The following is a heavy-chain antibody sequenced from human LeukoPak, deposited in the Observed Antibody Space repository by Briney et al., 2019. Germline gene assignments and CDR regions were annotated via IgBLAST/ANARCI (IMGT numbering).Heavy chain of an antibody. J-gene: IGHJ4*02. CDR1: GYSFTSYD. Sequence: GASVKVSCKASGYSFTSYDINWVRQATGQGLEWMGWMNPDSGNTGYAQKFQGRVTMTRNTSISTAYMELSSLRSEDTAVYYCARGFIAAAGFSQAFDYWGQGTLVTVSS. CDR3: ARGFIAAAGFSQAFDY. CDR2: MNPDSGNT. V-gene: IGHV1-8*01. D-gene: IGHD6-13*01.